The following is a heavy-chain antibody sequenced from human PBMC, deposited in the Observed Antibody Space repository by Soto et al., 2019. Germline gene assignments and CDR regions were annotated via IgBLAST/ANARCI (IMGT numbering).Heavy chain of an antibody. V-gene: IGHV1-2*04. CDR2: IDGDSGDT. J-gene: IGHJ6*02. CDR3: ARTPNSGMAGVCGMDL. CDR1: GYTFTDYY. D-gene: IGHD1-26*01. Sequence: QVLLVQSGAEVKKPGASVKVSCKASGYTFTDYYIHWVRQAPGQGLEWMGWIDGDSGDTKYAQNFMDWVTMTRDTSINTAYMELSRLTSDDTAVYYCARTPNSGMAGVCGMDLWGEGTTVIVTS.